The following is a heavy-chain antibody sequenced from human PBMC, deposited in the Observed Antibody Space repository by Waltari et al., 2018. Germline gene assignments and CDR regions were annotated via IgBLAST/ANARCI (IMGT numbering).Heavy chain of an antibody. CDR1: GGSISSSSYS. V-gene: IGHV4-39*07. D-gene: IGHD3-10*01. CDR2: IYYSGST. J-gene: IGHJ3*02. Sequence: QLQLQESGPGLVKPSETLSLTCTVSGGSISSSSYSWGWIRQPPGKGLEWTGSIYYSGSTYYNPSLKSRVTISVDTSKNQFSLKLSSVTAADTAVYYCAREGVLTMVRGVTNDAFDIWGQGTMVTVSS. CDR3: AREGVLTMVRGVTNDAFDI.